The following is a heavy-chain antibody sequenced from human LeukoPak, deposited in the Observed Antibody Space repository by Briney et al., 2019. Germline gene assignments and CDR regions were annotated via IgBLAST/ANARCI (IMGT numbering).Heavy chain of an antibody. D-gene: IGHD2-21*02. CDR2: IRYDGSDK. V-gene: IGHV3-30*02. Sequence: PGGSLRLSCAASGFNFSNYDMHWVRQAPGKGLEWVAFIRYDGSDKYYADSVKGRFTISRDNSKNTLYLQTNSLRTEDTAVYYCAKGDTSWGQGTLVTVSS. CDR3: AKGDTS. CDR1: GFNFSNYD. J-gene: IGHJ5*02.